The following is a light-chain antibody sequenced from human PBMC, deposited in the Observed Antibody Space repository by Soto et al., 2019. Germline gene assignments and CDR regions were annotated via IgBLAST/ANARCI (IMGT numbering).Light chain of an antibody. V-gene: IGKV1-39*01. Sequence: DIAMTQSPSSLSASVGDRVTITCRASQSISSYLNWYQQKPGKAPRLLIYAVSNLQSGVPSRFSGSGSGTDLTLNISSLQPEDFATCYCQQNYFTPLAFGPGTKVDIK. CDR3: QQNYFTPLA. CDR1: QSISSY. CDR2: AVS. J-gene: IGKJ3*01.